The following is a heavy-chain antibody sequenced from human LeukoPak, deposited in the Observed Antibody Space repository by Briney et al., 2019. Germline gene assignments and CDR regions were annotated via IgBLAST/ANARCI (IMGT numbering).Heavy chain of an antibody. V-gene: IGHV1-2*06. CDR2: INPNSGGT. CDR1: GYTFTGYY. CDR3: ARERDDYYDSSGCFDY. D-gene: IGHD3-22*01. Sequence: ASVKVSCKASGYTFTGYYMHWVRQAPGQGLEWMGRINPNSGGTNYAQKFQGRVTMTRDTSISTAYMELSRLRSDDTAVYYCARERDDYYDSSGCFDYWGQGTLVTVSA. J-gene: IGHJ4*02.